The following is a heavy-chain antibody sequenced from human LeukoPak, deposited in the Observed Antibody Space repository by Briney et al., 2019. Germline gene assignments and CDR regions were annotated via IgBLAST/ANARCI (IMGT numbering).Heavy chain of an antibody. CDR3: AREGITYPNWFDP. V-gene: IGHV4-61*01. D-gene: IGHD3-10*01. CDR1: GGSVSSGSYY. J-gene: IGHJ5*02. Sequence: SETLSLTCTVSGGSVSSGSYYWSWIRQPPGKGLEWIGYIYYSGSTNYNPSLKSRVTISVDTSKSQFSLKLSSVTAADTAVYYCAREGITYPNWFDPWGQGTLVTVSS. CDR2: IYYSGST.